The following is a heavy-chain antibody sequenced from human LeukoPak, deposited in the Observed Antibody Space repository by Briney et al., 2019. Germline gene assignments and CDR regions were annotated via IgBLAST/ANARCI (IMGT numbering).Heavy chain of an antibody. D-gene: IGHD2-15*01. CDR3: ARDTVMMVGSYYYGKDV. V-gene: IGHV1-18*01. CDR1: GYTFNSFG. Sequence: ASVKVSCKASGYTFNSFGISWVRQAPGQGLEWMGWISAYNGNTHHPEKLQGRLTMTTDTPTSTAYMELRSLRSDDTSIYYCARDTVMMVGSYYYGKDVWGQGTTVTVSS. J-gene: IGHJ6*02. CDR2: ISAYNGNT.